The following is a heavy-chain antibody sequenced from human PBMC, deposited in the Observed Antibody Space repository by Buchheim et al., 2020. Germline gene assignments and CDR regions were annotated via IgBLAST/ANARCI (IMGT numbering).Heavy chain of an antibody. CDR1: GGSISSYY. CDR2: IYYSGST. J-gene: IGHJ4*02. D-gene: IGHD2-15*01. Sequence: QVQLQESGPGLVKPSETLSLTCTVSGGSISSYYWSWIRQPPGKGLEWIGHIYYSGSTNYNPSLKSRVTISVDTSKNQFSLKLSSVTAADTAVYYCARAYCSGGSCYYDYWGQGTL. V-gene: IGHV4-59*01. CDR3: ARAYCSGGSCYYDY.